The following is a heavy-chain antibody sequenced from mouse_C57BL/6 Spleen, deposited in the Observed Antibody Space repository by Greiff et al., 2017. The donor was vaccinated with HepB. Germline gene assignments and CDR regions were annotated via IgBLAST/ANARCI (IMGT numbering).Heavy chain of an antibody. CDR2: IYPSDSET. D-gene: IGHD2-13*01. J-gene: IGHJ2*01. CDR1: GYTFTSYW. Sequence: QVQLQQPGAELVRPGSSVKLSCKASGYTFTSYWMDWVKQRPGQGLEWIGNIYPSDSETHYNQKFKDKATLTVDKSSSTAYMQLSSLTSEDSSVYYCARDGYGDSYYLDYWGQGTTLTVSS. CDR3: ARDGYGDSYYLDY. V-gene: IGHV1-61*01.